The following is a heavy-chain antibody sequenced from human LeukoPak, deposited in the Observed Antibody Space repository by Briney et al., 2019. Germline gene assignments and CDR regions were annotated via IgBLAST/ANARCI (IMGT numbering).Heavy chain of an antibody. CDR2: VSGGGFDT. V-gene: IGHV3-23*01. Sequence: GGSLRLSCAASGFTFSSSAMSWVRQVPGKGLEWVSGVSGGGFDTYYTDSVKGRFTISRDNSKNMVYLQMNSLRAEDTAVYYCTRRAGGNLYDLDNWGQGTLVTVSS. CDR1: GFTFSSSA. D-gene: IGHD2-8*02. J-gene: IGHJ4*02. CDR3: TRRAGGNLYDLDN.